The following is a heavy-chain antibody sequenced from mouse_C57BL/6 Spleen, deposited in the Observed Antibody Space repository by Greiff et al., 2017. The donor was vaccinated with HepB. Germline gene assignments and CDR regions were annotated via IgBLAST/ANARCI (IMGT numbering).Heavy chain of an antibody. CDR2: IDPSDSYT. Sequence: QVQLKQPGAELVKPGASVKLSCKASGYTFTSYWMQWVKQRPGQGLEWIGEIDPSDSYTNYNQKFKGKATLTVDTSSSTAYMQLSSLTSEDSAVYYCARGGGLRRELTGDYFDYWGQGTTLTVSS. CDR3: ARGGGLRRELTGDYFDY. J-gene: IGHJ2*01. CDR1: GYTFTSYW. D-gene: IGHD4-1*01. V-gene: IGHV1-50*01.